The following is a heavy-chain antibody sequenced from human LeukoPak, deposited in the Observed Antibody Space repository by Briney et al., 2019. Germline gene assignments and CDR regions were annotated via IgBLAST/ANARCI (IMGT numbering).Heavy chain of an antibody. J-gene: IGHJ6*03. D-gene: IGHD1-26*01. CDR1: GGSISSGSYY. CDR3: ARDPYSGSYGDSYYYYMDV. V-gene: IGHV4-61*02. CDR2: IYTSGST. Sequence: SETLSLTCTVSGGSISSGSYYWSWIRQPAGTGLEWIGRIYTSGSTNYNPSLKSRVTISVDTSKNQFSLKLSSVTAADTAVYYCARDPYSGSYGDSYYYYMDVWGKGTTVTISS.